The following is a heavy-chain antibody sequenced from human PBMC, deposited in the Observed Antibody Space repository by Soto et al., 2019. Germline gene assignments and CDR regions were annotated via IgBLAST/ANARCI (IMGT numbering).Heavy chain of an antibody. J-gene: IGHJ6*02. Sequence: GGSLRLSCAASGFIFSSYAMTWVRQAPGKGLEWVSRISASGRSTYYADSVKGRFTISRDNSKNTLYLQMNSPRAEDTAVYFCAKGVSGTYGDGMDVWGQGTTVTVSS. V-gene: IGHV3-23*01. CDR3: AKGVSGTYGDGMDV. CDR1: GFIFSSYA. CDR2: ISASGRST. D-gene: IGHD4-17*01.